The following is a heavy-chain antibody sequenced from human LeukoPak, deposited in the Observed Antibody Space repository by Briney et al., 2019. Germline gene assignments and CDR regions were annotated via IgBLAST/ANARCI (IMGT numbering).Heavy chain of an antibody. D-gene: IGHD6-19*01. Sequence: SETLSLTCTVSGGSISSYYWSWIRQPPGKGLEWIGYIYYSGSTNYNPSLKSRATISADTSKNQFSLKLSSMTAADTAVYYCTRDRGQWLVDSWGQGTLVTVSS. CDR1: GGSISSYY. CDR2: IYYSGST. J-gene: IGHJ5*01. V-gene: IGHV4-59*12. CDR3: TRDRGQWLVDS.